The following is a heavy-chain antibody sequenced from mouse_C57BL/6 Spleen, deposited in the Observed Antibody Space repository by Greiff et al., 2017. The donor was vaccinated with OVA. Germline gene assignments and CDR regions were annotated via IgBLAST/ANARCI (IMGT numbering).Heavy chain of an antibody. V-gene: IGHV1-42*01. CDR3: ARSRGEAWFAY. J-gene: IGHJ3*01. CDR2: INPSTGGT. Sequence: VQLQQSGPELVKPGASVKISCKASGYSFTGYYMNWVKQSPEKSLEWIGEINPSTGGTTYNQKFKAKATLTVDKSSSTAYMQLKSLTSEDSAVYYCARSRGEAWFAYWGQGTLVTVSA. CDR1: GYSFTGYY.